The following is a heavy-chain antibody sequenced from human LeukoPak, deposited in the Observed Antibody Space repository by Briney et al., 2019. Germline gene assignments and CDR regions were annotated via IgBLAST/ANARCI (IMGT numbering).Heavy chain of an antibody. CDR1: GVSISSYY. J-gene: IGHJ3*01. Sequence: SETLSLTCTVSGVSISSYYWSWIRQPAGKGLEWIGRIYTSGSTNYNPSLKSRVTISVDTSKNHFSLKLNSVTAADTAVYYCAKPSNYYGSATDAFDFWGQGTMVTVSS. CDR3: AKPSNYYGSATDAFDF. CDR2: IYTSGST. D-gene: IGHD3-10*01. V-gene: IGHV4-4*07.